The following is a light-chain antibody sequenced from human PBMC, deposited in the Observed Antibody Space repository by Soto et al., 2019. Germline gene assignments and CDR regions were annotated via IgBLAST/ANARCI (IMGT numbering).Light chain of an antibody. CDR1: QSVNNY. Sequence: EIVLTQSPATLWLSREERATLSCRASQSVNNYLAWYQQKPGQAPRLLIYDASSRATDIPARFSGSGSGTDFTLTISSLEPEDFATYYCHQRSNWPLTFGGGTKVEIK. V-gene: IGKV3-11*01. CDR3: HQRSNWPLT. J-gene: IGKJ4*01. CDR2: DAS.